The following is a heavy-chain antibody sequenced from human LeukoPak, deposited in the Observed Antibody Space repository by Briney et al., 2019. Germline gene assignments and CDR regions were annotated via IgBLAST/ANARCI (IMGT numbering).Heavy chain of an antibody. Sequence: PSETLSLTCTVPVDSISSSSYYWGWIRQPPGKGLEWLGRIYYSGSTYYNPSRKSRVTISVDTSKKQFSLKLSCVTAADTAVYYCASTGSFYDSSGYELFQHWGQGTLVTVSS. V-gene: IGHV4-39*01. CDR3: ASTGSFYDSSGYELFQH. CDR2: IYYSGST. J-gene: IGHJ1*01. CDR1: VDSISSSSYY. D-gene: IGHD3-22*01.